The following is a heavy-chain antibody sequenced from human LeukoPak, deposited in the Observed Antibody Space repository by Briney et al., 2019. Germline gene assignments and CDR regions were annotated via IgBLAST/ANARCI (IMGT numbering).Heavy chain of an antibody. CDR2: MNPNSGNT. V-gene: IGHV1-8*01. CDR3: VRRMGATRAFDI. D-gene: IGHD1-26*01. CDR1: GYTFTSYD. Sequence: ASVKVSCKASGYTFTSYDINWVRQATGQGLEWMGWMNPNSGNTGYAQKFQGRVTMTRNTSISTAYMELSSLRSEDTAIYYCVRRMGATRAFDIWGQGTVVTVSS. J-gene: IGHJ3*02.